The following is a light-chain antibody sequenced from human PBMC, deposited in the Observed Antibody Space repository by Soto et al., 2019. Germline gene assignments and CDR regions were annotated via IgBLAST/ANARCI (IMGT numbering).Light chain of an antibody. CDR3: QQRSSWPPMYT. CDR1: QSVSSSY. J-gene: IGKJ2*01. CDR2: GAS. Sequence: EIVLTQSPGTLSLSPGERATLSCRASQSVSSSYLAWYQQKPGQAPRLLIYGASSRATGIPDRFSGSGSGTDFTLTISSLEPEDFAVYYCQQRSSWPPMYTFGQGTRLDIK. V-gene: IGKV3D-20*02.